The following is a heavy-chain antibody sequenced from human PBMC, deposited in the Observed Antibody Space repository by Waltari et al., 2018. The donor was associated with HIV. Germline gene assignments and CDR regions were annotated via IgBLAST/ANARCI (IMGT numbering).Heavy chain of an antibody. Sequence: VHLLESGGTLVQPGGSLRPSFAASGFTFSSYAMHWVRQSPGKGVEWVSFISGSGDETYYADSVKGRFTISRDNSNNTLYLQMNRLRVEDSALYYCAKDLTGWFSWGQGTLVTVSS. V-gene: IGHV3-23*01. J-gene: IGHJ5*02. CDR3: AKDLTGWFS. D-gene: IGHD6-19*01. CDR1: GFTFSSYA. CDR2: ISGSGDET.